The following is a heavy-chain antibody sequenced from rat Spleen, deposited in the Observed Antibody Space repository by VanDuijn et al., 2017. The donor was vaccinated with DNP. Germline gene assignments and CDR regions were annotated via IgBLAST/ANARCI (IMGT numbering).Heavy chain of an antibody. CDR3: VRDPYNAGFDY. CDR2: ISNGGRT. D-gene: IGHD4-3*01. J-gene: IGHJ2*01. V-gene: IGHV2-41*01. CDR1: GFSLTSYN. Sequence: QVQLKESGPGLVQPSQTLSLTCTVAGFSLTSYNVHWVRQPPGKGLEWIAAISNGGRTDYNSVLKSRLTITRDTSKSQIFLKMNSLQSEDTATYYCVRDPYNAGFDYWGQGIMVTVSS.